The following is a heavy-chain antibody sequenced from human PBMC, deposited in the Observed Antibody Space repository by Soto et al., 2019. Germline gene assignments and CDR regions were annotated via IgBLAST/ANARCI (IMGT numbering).Heavy chain of an antibody. J-gene: IGHJ4*02. CDR3: ASRYGSGKYYFDH. D-gene: IGHD3-10*01. V-gene: IGHV4-34*01. CDR1: GGSFSVYC. Sequence: SETLSLTCAVYGGSFSVYCCSWIRLSPGKGLEWIGEINHSGSTNYNPSLKSRVTMSEDTSKNQFSLKLTSVTAADTAVYYCASRYGSGKYYFDHWTQGTLVTVS. CDR2: INHSGST.